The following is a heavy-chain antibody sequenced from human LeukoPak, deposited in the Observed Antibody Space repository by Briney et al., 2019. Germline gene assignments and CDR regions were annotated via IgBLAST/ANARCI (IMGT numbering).Heavy chain of an antibody. Sequence: GGSLRLSCAASGFTFSSYSMNWVHQAPGKGLEWVSSISSSSSYIYYADSVKGRFTISRDNAKNSLYLQMNSLRAEDTAVYYCARDSNWKAQRIFDYWGQGTLVTVSS. D-gene: IGHD1-1*01. V-gene: IGHV3-21*01. CDR1: GFTFSSYS. CDR2: ISSSSSYI. CDR3: ARDSNWKAQRIFDY. J-gene: IGHJ4*02.